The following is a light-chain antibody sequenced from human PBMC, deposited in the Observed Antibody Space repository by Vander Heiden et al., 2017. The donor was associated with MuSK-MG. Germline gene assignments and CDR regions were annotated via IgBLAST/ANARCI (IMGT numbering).Light chain of an antibody. CDR3: QQSVSTPRT. J-gene: IGKJ1*01. Sequence: DIQMTQSPSSLSASVGDRVTITCRASQRVSTYLNWYQQKPGQAPKLLIYAASSWQSGVPSRFSGSGSGTDFTLTISGLEFEDAATYYCQQSVSTPRTFGQGTKVEIK. V-gene: IGKV1-39*01. CDR1: QRVSTY. CDR2: AAS.